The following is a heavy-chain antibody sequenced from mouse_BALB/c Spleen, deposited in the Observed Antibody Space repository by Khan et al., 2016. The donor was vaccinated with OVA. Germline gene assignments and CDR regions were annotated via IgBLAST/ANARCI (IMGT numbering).Heavy chain of an antibody. CDR3: ARDAGRY. CDR2: INPKNGVT. Sequence: EVQLQQSGPELVKPGASVKISCKPSGYTFTEYTLHWVKQSHGKSLEWIGVINPKNGVTSYNQKFKGKATLTVDKSSSTAYMEFHSLTSEDSAVYYCARDAGRYWGQGTSVTVSS. V-gene: IGHV1-18*01. J-gene: IGHJ4*01. D-gene: IGHD3-3*01. CDR1: GYTFTEYT.